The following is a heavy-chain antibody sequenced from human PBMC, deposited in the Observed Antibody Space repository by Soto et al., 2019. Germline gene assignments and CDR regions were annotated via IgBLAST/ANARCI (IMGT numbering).Heavy chain of an antibody. CDR1: GYTFTSYG. V-gene: IGHV1-18*01. CDR3: ASGGTIFGVAQGFDP. D-gene: IGHD3-3*01. CDR2: ISAYNGNT. J-gene: IGHJ5*02. Sequence: ASVKVSCKASGYTFTSYGISWVRQAPGQGLEWMGWISAYNGNTNYAQKLQGRVTMTTDTSTSTAYMELRSLRSDDTAVYYCASGGTIFGVAQGFDPCGQGTLVTVSS.